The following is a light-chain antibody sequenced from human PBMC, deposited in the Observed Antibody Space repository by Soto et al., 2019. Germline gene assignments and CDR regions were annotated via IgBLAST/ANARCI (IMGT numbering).Light chain of an antibody. V-gene: IGKV3-20*01. Sequence: EIVLTQSPGTQSLSPGERATLSCRASQSVSSNYLAWYQQQPGQAPRLLIYGASSRATGIPDRFSGSGSGTDVTLTISRLEPEEFAGYYCQQYSSSPWTFGQGTKVEIK. CDR3: QQYSSSPWT. CDR1: QSVSSNY. J-gene: IGKJ1*01. CDR2: GAS.